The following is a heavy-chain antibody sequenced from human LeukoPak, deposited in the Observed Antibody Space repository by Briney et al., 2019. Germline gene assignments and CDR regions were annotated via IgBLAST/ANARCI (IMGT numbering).Heavy chain of an antibody. J-gene: IGHJ4*02. V-gene: IGHV5-51*01. CDR1: GYSFTSYW. CDR2: IYPGDSDT. CDR3: ASSSYSSGWYGEVDY. D-gene: IGHD6-19*01. Sequence: GESLKISCKGSGYSFTSYWIGWVRQMPGKGLEWMGIIYPGDSDTRYSPSFQGQVTISADKSIGTAYLQWSSLRASDTAMYYCASSSYSSGWYGEVDYWGQGTLVTVSS.